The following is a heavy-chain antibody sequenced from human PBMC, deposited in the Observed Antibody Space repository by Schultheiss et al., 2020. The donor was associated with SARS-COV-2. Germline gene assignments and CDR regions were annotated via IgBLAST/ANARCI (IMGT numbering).Heavy chain of an antibody. D-gene: IGHD3-10*01. CDR2: IKQDGSEK. Sequence: GGSLRLSCAASGFTFSSSAMSWVRQAPGKGLEWVANIKQDGSEKYYVDSVKGRFTISRDNAKNSLYLQMNSLRAEDTAVYYCARSMVRGVFDYWGQGTLVTVSS. CDR3: ARSMVRGVFDY. CDR1: GFTFSSSA. J-gene: IGHJ4*02. V-gene: IGHV3-7*01.